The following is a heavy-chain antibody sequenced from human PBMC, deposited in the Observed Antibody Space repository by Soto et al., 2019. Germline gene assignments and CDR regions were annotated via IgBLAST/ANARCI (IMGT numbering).Heavy chain of an antibody. D-gene: IGHD2-2*01. V-gene: IGHV4-30-2*01. Sequence: SETLSLTCAVSGGSISSGGYSWSWIRQPPGKGLEWIGYIYHSGSTYYNPSLKSRVTISVDRSKNQFSLKLSSVTAADTAVYYCARALLGYCSSTSCYPPLFDYWGQGTLGTVSS. CDR1: GGSISSGGYS. CDR3: ARALLGYCSSTSCYPPLFDY. CDR2: IYHSGST. J-gene: IGHJ4*02.